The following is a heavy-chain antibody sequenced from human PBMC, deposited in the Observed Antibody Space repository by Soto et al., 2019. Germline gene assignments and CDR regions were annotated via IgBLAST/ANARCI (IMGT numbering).Heavy chain of an antibody. J-gene: IGHJ4*02. V-gene: IGHV3-23*01. CDR1: GYTFSSYA. D-gene: IGHD2-15*01. CDR3: AKDPLNIVVVVAATQGYFDY. CDR2: ISSSGGST. Sequence: EVQLLESGGGLVQPGGSLRLSCAASGYTFSSYAMSWVRQAPGKGLEWVSAISSSGGSTYYADSVKGRFTISRDNSKNTLYLQMKSLRAEDTAVYYCAKDPLNIVVVVAATQGYFDYWGQGTLVTVSS.